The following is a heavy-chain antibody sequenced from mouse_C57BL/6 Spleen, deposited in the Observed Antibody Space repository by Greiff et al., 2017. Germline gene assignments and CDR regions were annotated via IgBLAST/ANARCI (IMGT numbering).Heavy chain of an antibody. CDR3: ARRGYYYGPYAMDY. CDR2: IDPSDSYT. Sequence: QVQLKQPGAELVRPGTSVKLSCKASGYTFTSYWMHWVKQRPGQGLEWIGVIDPSDSYTNYNQKFKGKATLTVDKSSSTAYMQLGSLTSEDSAVYYFARRGYYYGPYAMDYWGQGTSVTVSS. V-gene: IGHV1-59*01. J-gene: IGHJ4*01. CDR1: GYTFTSYW. D-gene: IGHD1-1*01.